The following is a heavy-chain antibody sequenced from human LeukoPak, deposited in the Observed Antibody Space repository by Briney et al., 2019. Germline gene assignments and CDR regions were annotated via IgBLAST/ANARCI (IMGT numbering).Heavy chain of an antibody. J-gene: IGHJ6*03. Sequence: GGSLRLSCAASGFTFSNAWMSWVRQAPGKGLEWVGRIKSKTDGGTTDYAAPVKGRFTISGDDSKNMLYLQMNSLKTEDTAVYYCTTVDTAPPYYYYYMDVWGKGTTVTDSS. CDR2: IKSKTDGGTT. CDR3: TTVDTAPPYYYYYMDV. CDR1: GFTFSNAW. V-gene: IGHV3-15*01. D-gene: IGHD5-18*01.